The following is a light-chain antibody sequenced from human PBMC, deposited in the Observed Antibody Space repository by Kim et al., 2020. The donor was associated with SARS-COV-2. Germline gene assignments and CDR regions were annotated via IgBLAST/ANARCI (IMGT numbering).Light chain of an antibody. CDR3: QQYGSVPPT. Sequence: SPEERSTRSCRASQSVANNQLAWYQQKPGQAPRLLISYASIRATGIPDRFSGSGSGTDFTLTINRLEPDDSAVYYCQQYGSVPPTFGQGTKVDIK. CDR1: QSVANNQ. CDR2: YAS. V-gene: IGKV3-20*01. J-gene: IGKJ1*01.